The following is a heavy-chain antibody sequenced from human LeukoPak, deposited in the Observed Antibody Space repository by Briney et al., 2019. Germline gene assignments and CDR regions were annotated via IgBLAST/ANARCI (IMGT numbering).Heavy chain of an antibody. CDR1: GVTFSSYE. CDR2: IITHSSTI. CDR3: AELGITMIGGV. V-gene: IGHV3-48*03. J-gene: IGHJ6*03. D-gene: IGHD3-10*02. Sequence: WESLRLSCAASGVTFSSYEMSWLRQAPPRRVVGVSYIITHSSTIYYAASLKGRFTISGDNAKNPLSLQMNSLTAEDTAVYYCAELGITMIGGVWAKGTRVPISS.